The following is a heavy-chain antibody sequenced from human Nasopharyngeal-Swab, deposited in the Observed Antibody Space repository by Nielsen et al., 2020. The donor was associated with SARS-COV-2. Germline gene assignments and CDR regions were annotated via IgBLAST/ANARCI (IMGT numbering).Heavy chain of an antibody. V-gene: IGHV4-34*01. CDR2: INHSGST. CDR3: ASLGYSGYEFDY. J-gene: IGHJ4*02. Sequence: SETLSLTCAVYGGSFSGYYWSWIRQPPGKGLEWIGEINHSGSTKYNPSLQSRVTISADTSKNQFSLKLSSVTAVDTAVYYCASLGYSGYEFDYWGQGTLVTVSS. CDR1: GGSFSGYY. D-gene: IGHD5-12*01.